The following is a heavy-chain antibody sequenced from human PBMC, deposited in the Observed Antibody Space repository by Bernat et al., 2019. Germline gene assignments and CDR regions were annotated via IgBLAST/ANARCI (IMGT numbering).Heavy chain of an antibody. CDR1: GFTFDDYG. Sequence: GGGVVRPGGSLRLSCAASGFTFDDYGMSWVRQAPGKGLEWVSGINWNGGSTGYADSVKGRFTISRDNSKNTLYLQMNSLRAEDTAVYYCAKDLGYCSSTSCYFNYYMDVWGKGTTVTVSS. J-gene: IGHJ6*03. D-gene: IGHD2-2*01. V-gene: IGHV3-20*04. CDR2: INWNGGST. CDR3: AKDLGYCSSTSCYFNYYMDV.